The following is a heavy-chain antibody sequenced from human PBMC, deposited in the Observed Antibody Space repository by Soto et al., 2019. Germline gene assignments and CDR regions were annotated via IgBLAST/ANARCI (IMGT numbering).Heavy chain of an antibody. CDR2: ISSSSSYI. CDR3: ARDYYGDYYFDY. V-gene: IGHV3-21*01. Sequence: PGGSLRLSCAASGFTFTTYSMNWVRQAPGKGLEWVSSISSSSSYIYYADSVKGRFTISRDNAKNSLYLQMNSLRAEDTAVYFCARDYYGDYYFDYWGHGTLVTVSS. D-gene: IGHD4-17*01. J-gene: IGHJ4*01. CDR1: GFTFTTYS.